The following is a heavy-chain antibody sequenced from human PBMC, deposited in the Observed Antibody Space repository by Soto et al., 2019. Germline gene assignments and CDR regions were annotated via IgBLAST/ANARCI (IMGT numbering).Heavy chain of an antibody. Sequence: QVQLVQSGAEVKKPGSSVKVSCKASGGTFSSYTISWVRQAPGQGREWMGRIIPILGIANYAQKFQGTVTITAYKSPGTAYMELSSLRSEDTAVYYCASGPYGDYVHFDYWGQGTLVTVSS. J-gene: IGHJ4*02. CDR2: IIPILGIA. CDR1: GGTFSSYT. V-gene: IGHV1-69*02. CDR3: ASGPYGDYVHFDY. D-gene: IGHD4-17*01.